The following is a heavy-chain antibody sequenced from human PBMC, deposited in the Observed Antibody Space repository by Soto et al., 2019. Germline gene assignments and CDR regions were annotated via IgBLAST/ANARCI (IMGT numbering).Heavy chain of an antibody. CDR2: ISAYNGNT. D-gene: IGHD3-3*02. V-gene: IGHV1-18*01. J-gene: IGHJ6*02. CDR1: GYTFTSYG. Sequence: GASVKVSCKASGYTFTSYGISWVRQAPGQGLEWMGWISAYNGNTNYAQKLQGRVTMTTDTSTSTAYMELRSLRSDDTAVYYCARDARVGVTRISGVGIDGIDFCDRGPTLTVSS. CDR3: ARDARVGVTRISGVGIDGIDF.